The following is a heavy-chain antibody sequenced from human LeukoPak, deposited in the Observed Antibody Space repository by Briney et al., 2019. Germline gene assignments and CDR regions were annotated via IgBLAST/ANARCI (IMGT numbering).Heavy chain of an antibody. CDR3: ATGSYDSSGYFTRYFDL. CDR1: GYTLTELS. D-gene: IGHD3-22*01. J-gene: IGHJ2*01. Sequence: ASVKVSCKVSGYTLTELSMHWVRQAPGKGLEWMGGFDPEDGETIYAQRFQGRVTMTEDTSTDTAYMELSSLRSEDTAVYYCATGSYDSSGYFTRYFDLWGRGTLVTVSS. CDR2: FDPEDGET. V-gene: IGHV1-24*01.